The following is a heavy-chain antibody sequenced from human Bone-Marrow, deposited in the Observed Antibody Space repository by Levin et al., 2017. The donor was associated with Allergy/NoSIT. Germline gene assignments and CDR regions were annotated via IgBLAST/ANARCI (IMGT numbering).Heavy chain of an antibody. CDR2: IWYDGSKQ. CDR3: ATDGAGSWRKPFDY. J-gene: IGHJ4*02. V-gene: IGHV3-33*01. D-gene: IGHD4/OR15-4a*01. CDR1: GFTFSSYG. Sequence: GGSLRLSCAASGFTFSSYGLHWVRQAPGKGLEWVAVIWYDGSKQYHAESVKGRFTISRDDSRNTLYLQMNSLRVEDTAQYYCATDGAGSWRKPFDYWGQGTVVIVSS.